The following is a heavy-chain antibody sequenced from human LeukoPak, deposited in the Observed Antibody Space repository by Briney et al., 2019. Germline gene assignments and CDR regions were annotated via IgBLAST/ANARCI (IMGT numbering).Heavy chain of an antibody. CDR3: AKEDDILTEAAFDI. Sequence: GASVKVSCKASGYTFTGYYMHWVRQAPGQGLEWMGWINPNSGGTNYAQKFQGRVTMTRDTSISTAYMDLSRLRSDDTAVYYCAKEDDILTEAAFDIWGQGTMVTVSS. CDR1: GYTFTGYY. D-gene: IGHD3-9*01. CDR2: INPNSGGT. J-gene: IGHJ3*02. V-gene: IGHV1-2*02.